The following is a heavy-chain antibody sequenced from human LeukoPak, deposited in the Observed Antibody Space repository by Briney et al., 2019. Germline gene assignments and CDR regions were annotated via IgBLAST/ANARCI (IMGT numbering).Heavy chain of an antibody. CDR2: ISYDGNDK. V-gene: IGHV3-30-3*01. J-gene: IGHJ4*02. CDR1: GLTFSSYA. Sequence: GGALRLSCAASGLTFSSYAMSRVRQAPGAGLEWAAVISYDGNDKYYADSVKGRFTISKDNSKNTLPLHTISVRAEDTAVYYCSRYQGAWGYGYHFDYWGQGTLVTVSS. D-gene: IGHD3-16*01. CDR3: SRYQGAWGYGYHFDY.